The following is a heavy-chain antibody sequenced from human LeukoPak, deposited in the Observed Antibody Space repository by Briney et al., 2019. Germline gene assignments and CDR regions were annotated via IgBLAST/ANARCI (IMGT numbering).Heavy chain of an antibody. CDR1: GYTFTSYG. J-gene: IGHJ4*02. D-gene: IGHD3-10*01. V-gene: IGHV1-3*01. Sequence: ASVKVSCKASGYTFTSYGISWVRQAPGQRLEWMGWINAGNGNTKYSQKFQGRVTITRDTSASTAYMELSSLRSEDTAVYYCARDWGLWFGEYYFDYWGQGTLVTVSS. CDR2: INAGNGNT. CDR3: ARDWGLWFGEYYFDY.